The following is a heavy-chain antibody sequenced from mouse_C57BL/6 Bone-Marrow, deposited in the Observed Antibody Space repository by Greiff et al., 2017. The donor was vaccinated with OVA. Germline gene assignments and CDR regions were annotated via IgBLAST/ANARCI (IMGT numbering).Heavy chain of an antibody. D-gene: IGHD3-2*02. CDR2: INPGSGGT. CDR1: GYAFTNYL. Sequence: VKLQESGAELVRPGTSVKVSCKASGYAFTNYLIEWVKQRPGQGLEWIGVINPGSGGTNYNEKFKGKATLTADKSSSTAYMQLSSLTSEDSAVYFGARGGQLRLRFAYWGQGTLVTVAA. V-gene: IGHV1-54*01. CDR3: ARGGQLRLRFAY. J-gene: IGHJ3*01.